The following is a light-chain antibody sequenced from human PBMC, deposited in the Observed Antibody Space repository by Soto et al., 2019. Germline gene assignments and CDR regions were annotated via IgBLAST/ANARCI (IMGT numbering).Light chain of an antibody. J-gene: IGKJ1*01. V-gene: IGKV3-20*01. CDR2: GAS. Sequence: EIVLTQSPGTLSLSPGERATLSCRASQSVSSSYLAWYQQKPGQAPRLLIYGASTRATGISDRFSGSGSGTDFTLTISSLQSEDFAVYYCQQYNNWPWTFGQGTKVDIK. CDR3: QQYNNWPWT. CDR1: QSVSSSY.